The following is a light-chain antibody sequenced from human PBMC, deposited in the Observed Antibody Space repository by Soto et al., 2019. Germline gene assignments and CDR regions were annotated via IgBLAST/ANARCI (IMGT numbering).Light chain of an antibody. CDR3: QQYDNLPLT. CDR1: QDISNY. CDR2: DAS. Sequence: DIQMTQSPSSLSESVVDRVTITCQASQDISNYLNWYQQKPGKAHKLLIYDASNLETGVPSRFSGSGSGTDVTFTISSLQPEDMATYYCQQYDNLPLTVGGGTTVDIK. J-gene: IGKJ4*01. V-gene: IGKV1-33*01.